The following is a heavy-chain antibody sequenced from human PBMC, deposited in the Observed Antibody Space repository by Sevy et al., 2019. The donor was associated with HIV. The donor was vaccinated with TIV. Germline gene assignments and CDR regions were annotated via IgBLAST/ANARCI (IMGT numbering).Heavy chain of an antibody. Sequence: SETLSLTCAVYGGSFSGYYWSWIRQPPGKGLEWIGEINHSGSTNYNPSLKSRVTISVDTSKNQFSLKLSSVTAADTAVYYCARGLAVAGTVYYYYGMDVWGQGTTVTVSS. CDR2: INHSGST. CDR3: ARGLAVAGTVYYYYGMDV. D-gene: IGHD6-19*01. V-gene: IGHV4-34*01. CDR1: GGSFSGYY. J-gene: IGHJ6*02.